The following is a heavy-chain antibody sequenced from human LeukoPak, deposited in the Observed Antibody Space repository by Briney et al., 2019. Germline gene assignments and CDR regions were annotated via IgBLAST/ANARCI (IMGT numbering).Heavy chain of an antibody. CDR3: ARPRYSNGWYGFDI. CDR2: VYYSGST. CDR1: GGHISSYY. D-gene: IGHD6-19*01. Sequence: SETLSLTCTVSGGHISSYYWSWIRQPPGKGLEWIGYVYYSGSTNHNPSLKSRDTISADTSKNQFPLKLSFVTVADTDIYYCARPRYSNGWYGFDIWGQGTMVTVSS. J-gene: IGHJ3*02. V-gene: IGHV4-59*08.